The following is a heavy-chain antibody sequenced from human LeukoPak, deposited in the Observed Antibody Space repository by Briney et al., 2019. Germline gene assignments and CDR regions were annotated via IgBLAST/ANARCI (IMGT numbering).Heavy chain of an antibody. CDR2: IYDNGST. D-gene: IGHD6-13*01. V-gene: IGHV4-4*02. J-gene: IGHJ4*02. CDR1: GGSISRSNW. Sequence: SETLSLTCAVSGGSISRSNWWSWVRQSPGKGLEWIGEIYDNGSTNYNPSLKSRVTISVDTSKNQFSLQLNSVTPEDTAVYYCAREGESSCFDYWGQGTLVTVSS. CDR3: AREGESSCFDY.